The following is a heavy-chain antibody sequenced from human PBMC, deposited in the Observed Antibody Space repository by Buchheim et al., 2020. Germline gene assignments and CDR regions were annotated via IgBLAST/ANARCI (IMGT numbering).Heavy chain of an antibody. Sequence: QVQLQESGPGLVKPSQTLSLTCTVSGDSMERGGFYWNWIRQHPGMGLECIGYMYNSGSTYFNPSIRSRVTISTATSKNQLSLKLSSVTAADTVVYFCARGTPRYYFDFWGQGTL. J-gene: IGHJ4*02. CDR2: MYNSGST. CDR3: ARGTPRYYFDF. CDR1: GDSMERGGFY. D-gene: IGHD3-10*01. V-gene: IGHV4-31*03.